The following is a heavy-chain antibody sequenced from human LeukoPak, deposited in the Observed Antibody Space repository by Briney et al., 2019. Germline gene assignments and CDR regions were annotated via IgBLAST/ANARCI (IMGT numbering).Heavy chain of an antibody. V-gene: IGHV2-70*11. J-gene: IGHJ4*02. D-gene: IGHD2-21*01. CDR3: ARIIAGPDYFDS. Sequence: SGPTLVNPTQTLTLTCTFSGFSPSTSKMCVNFIRQPPGKALEWLARIDWDDDEYYSTSLRPRLTISKDTSKNQVVLTMTNMDPVDTATYYCARIIAGPDYFDSWGQGTLVTVSS. CDR2: IDWDDDE. CDR1: GFSPSTSKMC.